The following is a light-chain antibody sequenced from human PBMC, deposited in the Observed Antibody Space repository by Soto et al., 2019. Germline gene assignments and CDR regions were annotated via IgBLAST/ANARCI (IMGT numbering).Light chain of an antibody. V-gene: IGLV3-21*04. CDR1: NIGSKG. J-gene: IGLJ2*01. Sequence: SYVLTQPPSVSVAPGKTASISCGGKNIGSKGVHWYQQKPGQAPVLVIYSDTDLPPVIPERFSGSNSANLATLTISRVEAGDEAAYYCQVWDSGSAHVVFGGGTKLTVL. CDR3: QVWDSGSAHVV. CDR2: SDT.